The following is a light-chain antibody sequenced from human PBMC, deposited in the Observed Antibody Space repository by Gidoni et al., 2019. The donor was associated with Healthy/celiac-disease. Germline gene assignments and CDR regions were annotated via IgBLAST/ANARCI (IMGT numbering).Light chain of an antibody. CDR2: WES. V-gene: IGKV4-1*01. J-gene: IGKJ1*01. Sequence: DIVMTQSPDSLAVSLGERATINCKSSQSVLYSSNNKNYLAWYQQKPGQPPKLLICWESSRESGVPDRFRGSGSGTGFTLTISSLQAEDVAVYYCQQYYSTPWTFXQXTKVEIK. CDR3: QQYYSTPWT. CDR1: QSVLYSSNNKNY.